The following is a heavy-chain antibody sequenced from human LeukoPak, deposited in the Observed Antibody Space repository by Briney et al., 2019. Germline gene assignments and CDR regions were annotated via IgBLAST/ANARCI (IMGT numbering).Heavy chain of an antibody. CDR1: GFTFSNYA. CDR2: VSYDGSTK. D-gene: IGHD6-19*01. V-gene: IGHV3-30*01. Sequence: GGSLRLSCAASGFTFSNYAMHWVRQAPGTGLEWVAIVSYDGSTKYYAGSVEGRFTISRDNSKNTLYLQMNSLRPEDTAVYYCATEIAVGLRYFDYWGQGTLVTVSS. J-gene: IGHJ4*02. CDR3: ATEIAVGLRYFDY.